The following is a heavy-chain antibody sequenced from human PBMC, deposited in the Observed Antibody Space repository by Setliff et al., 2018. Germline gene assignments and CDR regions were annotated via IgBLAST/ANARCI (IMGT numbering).Heavy chain of an antibody. J-gene: IGHJ3*02. CDR2: INPSSGAT. CDR1: GYTFTGYY. V-gene: IGHV1-2*06. D-gene: IGHD3-16*01. Sequence: GASVKVSCKASGYTFTGYYMYWVRQAPGQGLEWMGRINPSSGATIYAQKFQGRVTMTSDTSISTAYMELGRLRSDDTAVYFCARDGGGDSDAFDIWGQGTMVT. CDR3: ARDGGGDSDAFDI.